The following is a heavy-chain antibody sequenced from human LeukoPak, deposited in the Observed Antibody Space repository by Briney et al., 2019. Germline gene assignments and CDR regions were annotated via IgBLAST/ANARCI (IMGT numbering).Heavy chain of an antibody. J-gene: IGHJ4*02. Sequence: GGSLRLSCAASGFALSSHWMTWVRQAPGQGLEWVAVISYDGSYKYSADSVKGRFTISRDNSKNTLYLQMNSLRAEDTAVYYCAKDQMYSGNYYGPPWFFDYWGQGTLVTVSS. D-gene: IGHD1-26*01. CDR1: GFALSSHW. CDR3: AKDQMYSGNYYGPPWFFDY. CDR2: ISYDGSYK. V-gene: IGHV3-30*18.